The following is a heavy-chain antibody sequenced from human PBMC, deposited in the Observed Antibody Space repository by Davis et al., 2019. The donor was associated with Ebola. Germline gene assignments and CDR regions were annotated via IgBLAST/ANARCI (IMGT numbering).Heavy chain of an antibody. J-gene: IGHJ6*02. CDR3: ATTEGMDIVEHYYYYYGMDV. CDR1: GFTFSNAW. CDR2: IKSKTDGGTT. D-gene: IGHD2-2*03. V-gene: IGHV3-15*01. Sequence: PGGSLRLSCAASGFTFSNAWMSWVRQAPGKGLEWVGRIKSKTDGGTTDYAAPVKGRFTISRDDSKNTLYLQMNSLRAEDTAVYYCATTEGMDIVEHYYYYYGMDVWGQGTTVTVSS.